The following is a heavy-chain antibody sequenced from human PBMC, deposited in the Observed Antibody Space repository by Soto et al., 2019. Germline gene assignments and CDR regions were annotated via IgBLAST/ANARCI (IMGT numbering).Heavy chain of an antibody. CDR2: INHSGST. CDR3: AVTYYYYGMEV. D-gene: IGHD2-21*02. Sequence: SETLSRTCAVYCGSFSGYYWSCIRQPPWKELEWIGEINHSGSTNYNPSLKSRVTISVDTSKNQFSLKLSSVTAADTAVYYCAVTYYYYGMEVWGQGTTVTFSS. V-gene: IGHV4-34*01. CDR1: CGSFSGYY. J-gene: IGHJ6*01.